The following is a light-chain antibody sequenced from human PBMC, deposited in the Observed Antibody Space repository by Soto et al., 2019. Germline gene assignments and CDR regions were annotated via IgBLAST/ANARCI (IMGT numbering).Light chain of an antibody. CDR1: SSDVGAYIF. CDR3: NSYAGSSYV. V-gene: IGLV2-8*01. CDR2: DVN. J-gene: IGLJ1*01. Sequence: QSVLTQPPSASGSPGQTVTISCTGTSSDVGAYIFVSWYQQHPDKAPKLMVYDVNRRPPGVPDRFFGSKSGNTASLTVSGINAQDEADYYCNSYAGSSYVFGTGTKVTVL.